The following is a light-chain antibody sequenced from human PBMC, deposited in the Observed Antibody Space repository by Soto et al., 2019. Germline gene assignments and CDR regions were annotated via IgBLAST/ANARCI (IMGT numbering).Light chain of an antibody. Sequence: QSALTQPASVSGSPGQSITISCTGTSSDVGGYNYVSWYQQHPGKAPKLIIYEVSNRPSGVSNRFSGSKSGNTASLTISGLQAEDEAVYYCNSYTSNSTDVFGTGTKLTVL. CDR3: NSYTSNSTDV. CDR2: EVS. CDR1: SSDVGGYNY. V-gene: IGLV2-14*01. J-gene: IGLJ1*01.